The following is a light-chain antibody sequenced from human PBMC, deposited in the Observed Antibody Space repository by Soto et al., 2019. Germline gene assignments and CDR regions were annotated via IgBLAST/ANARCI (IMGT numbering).Light chain of an antibody. CDR2: SAS. J-gene: IGKJ1*01. Sequence: EIGLTQSPGTLSLSPGERATLSCRASQSVSSSHLAWYQQKPGQAPRLLIYSASSRATGIPDRFSGSGSGTDFTLTISRLEPEDFAVYYCQRYGGFGQGTKVDIK. V-gene: IGKV3-20*01. CDR3: QRYGG. CDR1: QSVSSSH.